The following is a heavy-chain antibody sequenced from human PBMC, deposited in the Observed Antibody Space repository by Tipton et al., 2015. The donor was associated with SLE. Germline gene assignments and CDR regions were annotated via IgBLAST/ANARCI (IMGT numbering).Heavy chain of an antibody. CDR3: ARSMLTTKRVFDY. CDR2: IYYTGSS. Sequence: TLSLTSTVSGGSMNDYYWSWIRQPPGKGLEWIGYIYYTGSSNHNPSLKGRVTMSVDTSKNQFSLSVNSVTAADTAVYYCARSMLTTKRVFDYWGQGTRVTVSS. D-gene: IGHD3-16*01. V-gene: IGHV4-59*01. CDR1: GGSMNDYY. J-gene: IGHJ4*03.